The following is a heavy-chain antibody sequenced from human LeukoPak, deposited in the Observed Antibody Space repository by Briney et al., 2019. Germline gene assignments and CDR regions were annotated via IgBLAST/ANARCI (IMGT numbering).Heavy chain of an antibody. D-gene: IGHD5-18*01. CDR1: GGSISSDY. V-gene: IGHV4-59*08. CDR2: IYYSGRT. Sequence: SETLSLTCTVSGGSISSDYWSWIRQPPGKGLEWIGYIYYSGRTYYNPSLKSRITISVDTSKNQFSLKLSSVTAADTAVYYCARHRYTAMASSFRYWGQGTLVTVSS. J-gene: IGHJ4*02. CDR3: ARHRYTAMASSFRY.